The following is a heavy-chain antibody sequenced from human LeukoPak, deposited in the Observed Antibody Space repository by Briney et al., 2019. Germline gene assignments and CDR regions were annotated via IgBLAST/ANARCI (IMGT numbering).Heavy chain of an antibody. CDR1: GFTFTRSA. J-gene: IGHJ4*02. CDR2: ISYDGNNK. Sequence: PGGSLRLSCAASGFTFTRSAMHWVRQAPGKGLEWVAVISYDGNNKYYAHSVKGRFTVSRDNSKNTLFLQMNSLGVDDTALYYCARDSNAWFQVHWGQGTLVTVSS. D-gene: IGHD3-9*01. CDR3: ARDSNAWFQVH. V-gene: IGHV3-30-3*01.